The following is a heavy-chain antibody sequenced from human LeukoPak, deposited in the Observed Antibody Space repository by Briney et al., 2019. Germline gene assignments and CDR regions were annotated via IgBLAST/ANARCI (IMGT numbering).Heavy chain of an antibody. Sequence: GGSLRLSCAASGFTFSSYEMNWVRQAPGKGLEWVSYISSFGSTIYYADSVKGRFTISRDNAKNSLYLQMNSLRAEDTAVYYCAGSAYYRXFDXXGQGTLVTVX. D-gene: IGHD3-22*01. V-gene: IGHV3-48*03. CDR1: GFTFSSYE. CDR2: ISSFGSTI. CDR3: AGSAYYRXFDX. J-gene: IGHJ4*02.